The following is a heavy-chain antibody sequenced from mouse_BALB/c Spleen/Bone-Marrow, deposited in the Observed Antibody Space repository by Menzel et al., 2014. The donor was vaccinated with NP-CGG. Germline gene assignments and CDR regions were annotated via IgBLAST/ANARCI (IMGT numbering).Heavy chain of an antibody. V-gene: IGHV14-3*02. Sequence: EVQLQQSGAELVKPGASVKLSCTASGFKVKDTYMQWVKQRPEQGLEWIGRIDPANGNTQYDPTFQGKVTITTDTSSNTAYLQLSSLTTEDTAVYYCAREGHYYDADALDYRGQGTSVTVSS. CDR1: GFKVKDTY. J-gene: IGHJ4*01. CDR2: IDPANGNT. D-gene: IGHD1-2*01. CDR3: AREGHYYDADALDY.